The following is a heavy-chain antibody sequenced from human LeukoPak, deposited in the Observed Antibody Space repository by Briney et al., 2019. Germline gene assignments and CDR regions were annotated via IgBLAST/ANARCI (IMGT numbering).Heavy chain of an antibody. CDR3: ASVRYSSGWYFDY. CDR2: IYYSGST. V-gene: IGHV4-39*07. D-gene: IGHD6-19*01. CDR1: GGSISSSSYY. Sequence: PSETLSLTCTVSGGSISSSSYYWGWIRQPPGKGLEWIGSIYYSGSTYYNPSLKSRVTISVDTSKNQFSLKLSSVTAVDTAVYYCASVRYSSGWYFDYWGQGTLVTVSS. J-gene: IGHJ4*02.